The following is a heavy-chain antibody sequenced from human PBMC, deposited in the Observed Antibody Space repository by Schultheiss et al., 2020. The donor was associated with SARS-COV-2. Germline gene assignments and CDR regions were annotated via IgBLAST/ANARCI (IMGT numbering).Heavy chain of an antibody. D-gene: IGHD2-2*01. J-gene: IGHJ6*03. CDR1: GYTFTDYY. CDR3: ATGSSTSFHYMDV. V-gene: IGHV1-2*06. Sequence: ASVKVSCKASGYTFTDYYIHWVRQAPGQGPEWMGRINPKSDYTNYAQKFQGRVIMTSDTSISTAYMEMSSLRSDDTAMYYCATGSSTSFHYMDVWGKGTTVTVSS. CDR2: INPKSDYT.